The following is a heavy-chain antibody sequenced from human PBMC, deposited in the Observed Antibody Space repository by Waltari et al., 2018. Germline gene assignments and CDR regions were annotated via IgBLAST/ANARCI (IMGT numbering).Heavy chain of an antibody. J-gene: IGHJ4*02. D-gene: IGHD3-10*01. CDR1: GFSFPPYT. CDR2: ITGSGSTK. CDR3: AREDYYGSGSVDY. Sequence: ELQLVESGGDLVQPGGSLRLPCAASGFSFPPYTMNWVRQAPGKGLEWVSYITGSGSTKFYGDAVKGRFTISRDNAKNSLYLQMDSLRVEDTAIYYCAREDYYGSGSVDYWGQGTLVTVSS. V-gene: IGHV3-48*04.